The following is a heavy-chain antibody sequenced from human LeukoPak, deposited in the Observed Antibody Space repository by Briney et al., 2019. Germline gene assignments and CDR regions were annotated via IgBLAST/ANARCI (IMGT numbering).Heavy chain of an antibody. CDR1: GGSISSYY. D-gene: IGHD6-13*01. CDR3: ARVNGQYSSSWYSDAFDI. Sequence: PSETLSLTCTVSGGSISSYYWSWIRQPPGKGLEWIGYIYYSGSTNYNPSLKSRVTISVDTSKNQFSLKLSSVTAADTAVYYCARVNGQYSSSWYSDAFDIWGQGTMVTVSS. J-gene: IGHJ3*02. CDR2: IYYSGST. V-gene: IGHV4-59*12.